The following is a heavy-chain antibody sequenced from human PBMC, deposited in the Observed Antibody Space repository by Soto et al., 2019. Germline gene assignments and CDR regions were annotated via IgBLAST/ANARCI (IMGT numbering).Heavy chain of an antibody. D-gene: IGHD6-6*01. CDR2: IMPIIGTA. Sequence: QVQLVQSGAEVKKPGSSVKVSCKASGGTFSSYAINWVRQLPGQGLEWMGGIMPIIGTANYAQMFQSRVTITAEESTSTAYMELSSLRSEDTAVYYCARGGYSSSYRLDYWGQGTLVTVSS. CDR3: ARGGYSSSYRLDY. CDR1: GGTFSSYA. J-gene: IGHJ4*02. V-gene: IGHV1-69*01.